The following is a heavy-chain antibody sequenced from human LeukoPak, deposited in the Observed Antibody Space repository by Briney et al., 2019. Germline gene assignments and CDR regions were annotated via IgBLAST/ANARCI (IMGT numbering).Heavy chain of an antibody. V-gene: IGHV4-4*07. CDR3: VMGYDSSGYYSYDAFDI. Sequence: SETLSLTCTVSGGSISSYSWSWIRQPAGKGLEWIGRIYTSGSTNYNPSPKSPLTMSVHTPKTQYSLRLSSVTAADTAVYYCVMGYDSSGYYSYDAFDIWGQGTMVTVSS. CDR2: IYTSGST. CDR1: GGSISSYS. J-gene: IGHJ3*02. D-gene: IGHD3-22*01.